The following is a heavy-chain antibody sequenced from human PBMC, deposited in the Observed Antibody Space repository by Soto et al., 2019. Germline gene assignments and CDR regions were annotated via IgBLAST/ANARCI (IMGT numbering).Heavy chain of an antibody. CDR2: IKQDGSET. CDR1: GFVFIAYW. CDR3: ARGPEGFHPLSNTWFDT. V-gene: IGHV3-7*01. Sequence: QSGGSLRLSCAASGFVFIAYWIIFIRHAPLKWLEWVASIKQDGSETYYLDSVKGRFTFSRDNAKNSLDLQMSSLRAEDTAVYYCARGPEGFHPLSNTWFDTWGQGTPVTVSS. J-gene: IGHJ5*02. D-gene: IGHD3-10*01.